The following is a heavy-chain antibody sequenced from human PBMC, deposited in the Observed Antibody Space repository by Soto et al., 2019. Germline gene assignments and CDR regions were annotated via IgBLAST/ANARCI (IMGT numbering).Heavy chain of an antibody. CDR1: GGTFSSYP. Sequence: QVQLVQSGDEVKKPGSSVKVSCEASGGTFSSYPINWVRQAPGQGLEWMGGIIPFFGTSNYAQKFQGRVTITADDSTSTAYMELRSLRSEDTAVYYCARVGHITNYGMAVWGQGTTVTVSS. D-gene: IGHD1-26*01. V-gene: IGHV1-69*01. CDR2: IIPFFGTS. CDR3: ARVGHITNYGMAV. J-gene: IGHJ6*02.